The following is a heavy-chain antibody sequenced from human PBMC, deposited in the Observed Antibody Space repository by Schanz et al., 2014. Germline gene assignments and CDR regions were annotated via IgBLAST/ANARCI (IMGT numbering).Heavy chain of an antibody. V-gene: IGHV1-2*06. CDR3: ARESVSRTRLFDP. Sequence: QVQVIQSGPEVKKPGASVKVSCKASGYTFTNHYLHWVRQAPGQGLEWMGRISPSSGGTNYAQTFQCRVTMTKDTSINTVYMELSTLTSDDTAVYYCARESVSRTRLFDPWGQGTLVTVSS. D-gene: IGHD3-3*01. J-gene: IGHJ5*02. CDR2: ISPSSGGT. CDR1: GYTFTNHY.